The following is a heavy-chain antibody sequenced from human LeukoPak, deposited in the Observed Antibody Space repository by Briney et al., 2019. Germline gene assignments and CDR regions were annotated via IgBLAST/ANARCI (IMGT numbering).Heavy chain of an antibody. D-gene: IGHD2-21*02. CDR2: ISNSGST. Sequence: PSETLSLTCTVSGVSISSYFWNWIRQPPGKGLEWLGYISNSGSTKYNPSLKSRVTMSVDTSKNQFSLKLSSVTAADTAVYYCARDRDANWFDPWGQGTLVTVSS. CDR1: GVSISSYF. CDR3: ARDRDANWFDP. V-gene: IGHV4-59*12. J-gene: IGHJ5*02.